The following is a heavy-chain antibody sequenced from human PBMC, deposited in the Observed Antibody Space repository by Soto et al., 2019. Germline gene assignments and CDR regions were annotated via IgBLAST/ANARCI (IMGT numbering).Heavy chain of an antibody. CDR3: ARDAAVPGETDRFDY. CDR2: VYHNGLT. D-gene: IGHD6-19*01. V-gene: IGHV4-4*02. J-gene: IGHJ4*02. Sequence: QVQLQESGPGLVKPSGTLFLTCGVSGDSISSNVWWSWVRQPPGKGLEWIGEVYHNGLTNYNSSRRSRVTMSVDTYKNQFSLKLPSVTAADTAIYYCARDAAVPGETDRFDYWGQGILVTVSS. CDR1: GDSISSNVW.